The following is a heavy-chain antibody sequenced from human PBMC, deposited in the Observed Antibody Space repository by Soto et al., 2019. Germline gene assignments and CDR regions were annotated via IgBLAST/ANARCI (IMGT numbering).Heavy chain of an antibody. Sequence: GGSLRLSCAASGFTFSSYAMSWVRQAPGKGLEWVSAISGSGGSTYYADSVKGRFTISRDNSKNTLYLQMNSLRAEDTAVYYCAKRSSDGGYSGYVFDYWGQGTLVTVSS. CDR1: GFTFSSYA. V-gene: IGHV3-23*01. CDR3: AKRSSDGGYSGYVFDY. CDR2: ISGSGGST. D-gene: IGHD5-12*01. J-gene: IGHJ4*02.